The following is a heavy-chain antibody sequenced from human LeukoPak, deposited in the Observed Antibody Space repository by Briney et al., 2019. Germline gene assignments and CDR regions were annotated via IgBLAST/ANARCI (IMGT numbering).Heavy chain of an antibody. V-gene: IGHV3-33*01. CDR2: AWYDGSKK. D-gene: IGHD5-18*01. J-gene: IGHJ6*02. CDR1: GFSVNNYG. CDR3: ARDKGYSYGLTGMDV. Sequence: GGSLRLSCAASGFSVNNYGLHWVRQAPGRGLEWVSLAWYDGSKKYYADSVKGRFTISRDNAKNSLYLQMNSLRAEDTAVYYCARDKGYSYGLTGMDVWGQGTTVTVSS.